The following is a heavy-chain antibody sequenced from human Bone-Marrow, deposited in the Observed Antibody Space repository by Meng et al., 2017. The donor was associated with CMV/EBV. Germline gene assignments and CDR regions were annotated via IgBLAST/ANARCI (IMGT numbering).Heavy chain of an antibody. J-gene: IGHJ6*01. CDR1: GYTFTSYD. CDR2: MNPNSGNT. Sequence: ASVKVSCKASGYTFTSYDINWVRQATGQGLEWMGWMNPNSGNTGYAQKFQGRATITRNTSISTAYMELSSLRSEDTAVYYCARRYCSSTSCYSRAHYYYGMDVWGQGTTVTVYS. D-gene: IGHD2-2*01. V-gene: IGHV1-8*03. CDR3: ARRYCSSTSCYSRAHYYYGMDV.